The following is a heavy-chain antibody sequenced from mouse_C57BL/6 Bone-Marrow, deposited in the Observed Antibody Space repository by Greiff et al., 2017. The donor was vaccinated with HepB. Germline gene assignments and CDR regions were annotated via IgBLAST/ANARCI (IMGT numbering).Heavy chain of an antibody. J-gene: IGHJ2*01. CDR1: GFNIKDDY. Sequence: EVQLQQSGAELVRPGASVKLSCTASGFNIKDDYMHWVKQRPEQGLEWIGWIDPENGDTEYASKFQGKATITADTSSNTVFLQLSSLTSEDTAVYYCTTLFFSSPYYFDYWGQGTTLTVSS. CDR3: TTLFFSSPYYFDY. CDR2: IDPENGDT. V-gene: IGHV14-4*01. D-gene: IGHD1-3*01.